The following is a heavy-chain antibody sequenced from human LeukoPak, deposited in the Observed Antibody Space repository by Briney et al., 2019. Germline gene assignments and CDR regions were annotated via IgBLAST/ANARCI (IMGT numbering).Heavy chain of an antibody. CDR2: INNSSSSSSYI. V-gene: IGHV3-21*01. D-gene: IGHD1-7*01. CDR3: ARGFEGPNGLYITGTTSGYYYYYMDV. Sequence: GGSLRLSCAASGFTFSDYYMNWVRQAPGKGLEWVSSINNSSSSSSYIYYADSVKGRFTISRDNAKNSLYLQMNSLRAEDTAVYYCARGFEGPNGLYITGTTSGYYYYYMDVWGKGTTVTVSS. J-gene: IGHJ6*03. CDR1: GFTFSDYY.